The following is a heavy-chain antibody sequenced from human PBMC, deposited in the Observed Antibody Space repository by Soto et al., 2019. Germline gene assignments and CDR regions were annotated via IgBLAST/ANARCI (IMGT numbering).Heavy chain of an antibody. Sequence: ASVKVSCKASGYTFTSYGISWVRQAPGQGLEWMGRNSAYNGNTYYAQKLQGRVTMTTDTSTSTAYMELRSLRSDDTAVYYCARDPLYYYGSGSYYTPGYYYGMDVWGQGTTVTVSS. CDR3: ARDPLYYYGSGSYYTPGYYYGMDV. J-gene: IGHJ6*02. D-gene: IGHD3-10*01. V-gene: IGHV1-18*01. CDR2: NSAYNGNT. CDR1: GYTFTSYG.